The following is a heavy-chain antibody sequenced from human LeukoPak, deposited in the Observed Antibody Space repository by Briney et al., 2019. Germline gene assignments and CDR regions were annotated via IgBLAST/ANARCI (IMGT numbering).Heavy chain of an antibody. CDR1: GYTFTGYG. CDR3: ARDRWSSTSRRFDYYGMDV. Sequence: ASVKVSCKASGYTFTGYGISWVRQAPGQGLEWMGWISAYNGNTNYAQKLQGRATMTTDTSTSTAYMELRSLRSDDTAVYYCARDRWSSTSRRFDYYGMDVWGQGTTVTVSS. J-gene: IGHJ6*02. CDR2: ISAYNGNT. D-gene: IGHD2-2*01. V-gene: IGHV1-18*01.